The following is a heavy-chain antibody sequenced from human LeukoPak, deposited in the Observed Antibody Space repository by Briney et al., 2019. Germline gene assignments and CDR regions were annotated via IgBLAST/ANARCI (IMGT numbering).Heavy chain of an antibody. CDR2: IYTSGNT. Sequence: PSETLSLTCTVSGGSISSYYWSWIRQPAGKGLEWIGHIYTSGNTNYNPSLKSRVTMSVATSKTQFSLKLRSVTAADTAVYYCARDGYYFDSSGYYFWGQGTLVTVSS. V-gene: IGHV4-4*07. CDR3: ARDGYYFDSSGYYF. D-gene: IGHD3-22*01. J-gene: IGHJ4*02. CDR1: GGSISSYY.